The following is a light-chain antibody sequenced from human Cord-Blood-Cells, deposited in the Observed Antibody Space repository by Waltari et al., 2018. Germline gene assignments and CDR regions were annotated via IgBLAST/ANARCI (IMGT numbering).Light chain of an antibody. CDR1: QSVSSRY. V-gene: IGKV3-20*01. CDR3: QQYGSSPMYT. CDR2: GAS. Sequence: EIVLTQSPGTLSLSPGERATLPCRASQSVSSRYLAWYQQKPGQAPRLLIYGASSRATDIPDRFSGSGSGTDFTLTISRLEPEDFAVYYCQQYGSSPMYTFGQGTKLEIK. J-gene: IGKJ2*01.